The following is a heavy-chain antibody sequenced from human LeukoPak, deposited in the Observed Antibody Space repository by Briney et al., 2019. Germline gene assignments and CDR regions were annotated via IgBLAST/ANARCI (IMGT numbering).Heavy chain of an antibody. CDR1: GGSIGSGNFY. CDR3: ARDRDDYNDAPPPYYYYMDV. Sequence: PSETLSLTCTVSGGSIGSGNFYWNWIRQHPGRGLEWIGYIYDTGITYYNPSLKSRVTISADTSRKQFSLNLRSVTAADTAVYRCARDRDDYNDAPPPYYYYMDVWGKGTTVTVSS. CDR2: IYDTGIT. J-gene: IGHJ6*03. V-gene: IGHV4-31*03. D-gene: IGHD5-24*01.